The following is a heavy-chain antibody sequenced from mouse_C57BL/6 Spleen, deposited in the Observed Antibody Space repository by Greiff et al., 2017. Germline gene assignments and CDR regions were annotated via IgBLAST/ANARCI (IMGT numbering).Heavy chain of an antibody. CDR1: GYTFTSYW. J-gene: IGHJ1*03. D-gene: IGHD1-1*01. Sequence: QVQLQQSGAELVKPGASVKLSCKASGYTFTSYWMHWVKQRPGQGLEWIGMIHPNSGSTNYNEKFKSKATLTVDKSSSTAYMQLSSLTSEDAAVYYCSRVATVGAHWYCDVWGTGTTGTVSS. CDR2: IHPNSGST. CDR3: SRVATVGAHWYCDV. V-gene: IGHV1-64*01.